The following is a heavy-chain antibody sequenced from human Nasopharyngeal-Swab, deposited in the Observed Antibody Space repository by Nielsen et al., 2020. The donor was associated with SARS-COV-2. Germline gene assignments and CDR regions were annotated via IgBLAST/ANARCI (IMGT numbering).Heavy chain of an antibody. Sequence: WIRQPPGKGLEWVGFIRSKAYGGTTEYAASVKGRFTISRDDSKNIAYLQMNSLKTEDTAVYYCTRSYSSSWYGGYYFDYWGQGTLVTVSS. CDR3: TRSYSSSWYGGYYFDY. D-gene: IGHD6-13*01. V-gene: IGHV3-49*02. CDR2: IRSKAYGGTT. J-gene: IGHJ4*02.